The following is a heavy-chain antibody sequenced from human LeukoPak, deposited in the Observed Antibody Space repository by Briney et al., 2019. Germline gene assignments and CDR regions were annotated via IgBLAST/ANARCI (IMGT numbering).Heavy chain of an antibody. J-gene: IGHJ6*02. CDR1: GFTFSSYG. V-gene: IGHV3-33*01. Sequence: GRSLRLSCAASGFTFSSYGMHWVRQAPGKGLEWVAVIWYDGSNKYYADSVKGRFTISRDNSKNTLYLQMNSLRAEDTAVYYCARSLMTTHYYYGMDVWGQGTTVTVSS. CDR3: ARSLMTTHYYYGMDV. CDR2: IWYDGSNK. D-gene: IGHD4-11*01.